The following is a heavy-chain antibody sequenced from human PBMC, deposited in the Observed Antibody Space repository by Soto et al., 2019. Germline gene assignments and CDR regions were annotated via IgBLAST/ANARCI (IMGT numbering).Heavy chain of an antibody. CDR2: INHSGST. CDR3: ARTAYYDFWSGYSRMDV. CDR1: GGCFSGYY. Sequence: SETLSLTCAVYGGCFSGYYWSWIRQPPGKGLEWIGEINHSGSTNYNPSLKSRVTISVDTSKNQFSLKLSSVTAADTAVYYCARTAYYDFWSGYSRMDVWGQGTTVTVSS. D-gene: IGHD3-3*01. J-gene: IGHJ6*02. V-gene: IGHV4-34*01.